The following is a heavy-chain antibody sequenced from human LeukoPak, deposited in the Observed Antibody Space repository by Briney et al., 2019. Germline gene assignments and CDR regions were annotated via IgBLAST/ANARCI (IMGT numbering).Heavy chain of an antibody. J-gene: IGHJ3*02. CDR1: GGSISSGGYD. V-gene: IGHV4-30-2*01. Sequence: TASETLSLTCTVSGGSISSGGYDWGWIRQPPGKGLEWIGYIYHSGSTYYNPSLKSRVTISVDRSKNQFSLKLSSVTAADTAVYYCAVAPYYESSAYYPISDAFDIWGPGTVVSVSS. CDR3: AVAPYYESSAYYPISDAFDI. CDR2: IYHSGST. D-gene: IGHD3-22*01.